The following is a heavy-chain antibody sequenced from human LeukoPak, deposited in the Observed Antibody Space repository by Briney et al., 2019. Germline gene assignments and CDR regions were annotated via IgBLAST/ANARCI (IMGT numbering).Heavy chain of an antibody. V-gene: IGHV1-69*13. D-gene: IGHD2-2*01. J-gene: IGHJ4*02. CDR1: GGTFSSYA. CDR2: IIPIFGTA. CDR3: ARGDCSRTSCPLDY. Sequence: ASVKVSCKASGGTFSSYAISWVRQAPGQGLEWMGGIIPIFGTANYAQKFQGRVTITADESTSTAYMELSSLRSEDTAVYYCARGDCSRTSCPLDYWGQGTLVTVSS.